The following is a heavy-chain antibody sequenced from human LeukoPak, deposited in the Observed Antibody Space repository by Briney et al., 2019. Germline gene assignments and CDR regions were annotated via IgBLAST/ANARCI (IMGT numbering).Heavy chain of an antibody. J-gene: IGHJ4*02. V-gene: IGHV3-30*04. CDR1: GFTFSSYE. D-gene: IGHD3-22*01. Sequence: GGSLRLSCAASGFTFSSYEMNWVRQAPGKGLEWVAVISYDGSNKYYADSVKGRFTISRDNSKNTLYLQMNSLRAEDTAVYYCAKDSGDYYDSTKDYWGQGTLVTVSS. CDR3: AKDSGDYYDSTKDY. CDR2: ISYDGSNK.